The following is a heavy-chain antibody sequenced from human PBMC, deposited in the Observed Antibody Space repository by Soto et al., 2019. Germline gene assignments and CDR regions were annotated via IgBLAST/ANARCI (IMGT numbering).Heavy chain of an antibody. CDR3: AKDITPGSDWSNYFDY. CDR1: GFTFDDYA. Sequence: DVQLVESGGGLVQPGRSLRLSCAASGFTFDDYAMHWVRQAPGKGLEWVSGISWNSGTIAYADSVKGRFTISRDNAKNSLSLPMNSLRAGDTALYYCAKDITPGSDWSNYFDYWGQGTLVTVSS. J-gene: IGHJ4*02. CDR2: ISWNSGTI. V-gene: IGHV3-9*01. D-gene: IGHD6-19*01.